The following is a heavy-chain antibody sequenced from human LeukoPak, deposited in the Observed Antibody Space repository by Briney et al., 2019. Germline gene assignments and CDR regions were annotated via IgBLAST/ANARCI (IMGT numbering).Heavy chain of an antibody. D-gene: IGHD1-1*01. CDR2: ISSSSSTI. CDR1: GFTFSSYS. V-gene: IGHV3-48*01. Sequence: GGSLRLSCAASGFTFSSYSMNWVRQAPGKGLEWVSYISSSSSTIYYADSVKGRFTISRDNAKNSLYLQMNSLRAEDTAVYYCARVDNDLGIDYWGQGTLVTVSS. CDR3: ARVDNDLGIDY. J-gene: IGHJ4*02.